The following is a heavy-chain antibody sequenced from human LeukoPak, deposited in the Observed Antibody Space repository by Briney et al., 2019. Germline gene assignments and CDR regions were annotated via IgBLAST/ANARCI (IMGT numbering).Heavy chain of an antibody. V-gene: IGHV3-11*01. CDR2: ISSSGSTI. CDR3: ASSPNCGGDCYDY. D-gene: IGHD2-21*01. J-gene: IGHJ4*02. Sequence: GGSLRLSCPASGFTFSDYYMSWIRQAPGKGLEWVSYISSSGSTIYYADSVKGRFTISRDNAKNSLYLQMNSLRAEDTAVYYCASSPNCGGDCYDYWGQGTLVTVSS. CDR1: GFTFSDYY.